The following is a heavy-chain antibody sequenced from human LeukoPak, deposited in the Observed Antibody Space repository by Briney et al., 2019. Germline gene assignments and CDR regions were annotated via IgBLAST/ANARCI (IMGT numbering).Heavy chain of an antibody. D-gene: IGHD5-18*01. CDR2: IYYSGST. CDR3: ARAWAPERYSYGEIGIDY. CDR1: GGSISSSHYY. J-gene: IGHJ4*02. Sequence: PSETLSLTCTVSGGSISSSHYYWSWIRQHPGKGLEWIGYIYYSGSTYYNPSLKSRVTISVDTSKNQFSLKLSSVTAADTAVYYCARAWAPERYSYGEIGIDYWGQGTLVTVSS. V-gene: IGHV4-31*03.